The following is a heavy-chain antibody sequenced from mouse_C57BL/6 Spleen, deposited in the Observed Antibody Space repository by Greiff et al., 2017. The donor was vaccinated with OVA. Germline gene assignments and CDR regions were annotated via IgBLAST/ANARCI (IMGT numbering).Heavy chain of an antibody. CDR2: INPSNGGT. CDR3: ASEGYYGSSPYAMDY. Sequence: QVQLKQPGTELVKPGASVKLSCKASGYTFTSYWMHWVKQRPGQGLEWIGNINPSNGGTNYNEKFKSKATLTVDKSSSTAYMQLSSLTSEDSAVYYGASEGYYGSSPYAMDYWGQGTSVTVSS. CDR1: GYTFTSYW. D-gene: IGHD1-1*01. J-gene: IGHJ4*01. V-gene: IGHV1-53*01.